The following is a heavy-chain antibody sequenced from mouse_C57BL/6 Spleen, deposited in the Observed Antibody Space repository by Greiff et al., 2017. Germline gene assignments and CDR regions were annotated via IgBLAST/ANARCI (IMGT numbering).Heavy chain of an antibody. CDR3: TPYDYDNYAMDY. Sequence: VHVKQSGAELVRPGASVKLSCTASGFNIKDDYMHWVKQRPEQGLEWIGWIDPENGDTEYASKFQGKATITADTSSNTAYLQLSSLTSEDTAVYYCTPYDYDNYAMDYWGQGTSVTVSS. CDR1: GFNIKDDY. J-gene: IGHJ4*01. V-gene: IGHV14-4*01. D-gene: IGHD2-4*01. CDR2: IDPENGDT.